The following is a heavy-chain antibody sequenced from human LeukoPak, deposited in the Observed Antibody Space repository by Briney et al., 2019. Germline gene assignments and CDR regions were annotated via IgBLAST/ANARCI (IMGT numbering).Heavy chain of an antibody. D-gene: IGHD4-17*01. CDR3: ETRDDYDDYSLFGH. CDR2: ISGSGGST. J-gene: IGHJ1*01. Sequence: GGSLRLSCAASGFTFSSYAMSWVRQAPGKGLEWVSAISGSGGSTYYADSVKGRFTISRDNSKNTLYLQMNSLRAEDTAVYYCETRDDYDDYSLFGHWGQGTLVTVSS. CDR1: GFTFSSYA. V-gene: IGHV3-23*01.